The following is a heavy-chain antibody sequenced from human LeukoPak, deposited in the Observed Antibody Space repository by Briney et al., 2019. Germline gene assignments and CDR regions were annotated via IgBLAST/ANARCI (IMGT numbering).Heavy chain of an antibody. V-gene: IGHV1-2*06. CDR2: INPNSGGT. D-gene: IGHD3-3*01. Sequence: ASVKVSCKASGYTFTGYYMHWVRQAPGHGLEWMGRINPNSGGTNYAQKFQGRVTMTRDTSISTAYMELSRLRSDDTAVYYCARDLEPERTYYDFWSGYYMGYWGQGTLVTVSS. CDR3: ARDLEPERTYYDFWSGYYMGY. J-gene: IGHJ4*02. CDR1: GYTFTGYY.